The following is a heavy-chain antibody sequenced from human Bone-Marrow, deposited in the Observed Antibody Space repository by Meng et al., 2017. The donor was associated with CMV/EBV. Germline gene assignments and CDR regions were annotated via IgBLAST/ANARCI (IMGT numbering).Heavy chain of an antibody. J-gene: IGHJ4*02. D-gene: IGHD3-3*01. CDR2: ISSSSSYI. CDR1: GFTFSSYS. V-gene: IGHV3-21*01. Sequence: GESLKISCAASGFTFSSYSMNWVRQAPGKGLEWVSSISSSSSYIYYADSVKGRFTISRDNAKNTLYLQMNSLRAEDTAVYYCARDLKLEWLLYKGYWGQGTLVTVSS. CDR3: ARDLKLEWLLYKGY.